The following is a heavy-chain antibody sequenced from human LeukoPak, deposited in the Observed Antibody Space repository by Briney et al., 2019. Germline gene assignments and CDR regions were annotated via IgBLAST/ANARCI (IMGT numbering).Heavy chain of an antibody. Sequence: GASVKVSCKASGYTFTSYYMHWVRQAPGQGLEWMGIINPSGGSTSYAQKFQGRVTMTRDMSTSTVYMELSSLRSEDTAVYYCARLSRRPNGDYWGQGTLVTVSS. CDR1: GYTFTSYY. V-gene: IGHV1-46*01. J-gene: IGHJ4*02. D-gene: IGHD2-8*01. CDR3: ARLSRRPNGDY. CDR2: INPSGGST.